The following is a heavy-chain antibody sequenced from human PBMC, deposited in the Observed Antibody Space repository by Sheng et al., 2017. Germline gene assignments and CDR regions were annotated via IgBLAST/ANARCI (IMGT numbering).Heavy chain of an antibody. V-gene: IGHV4-39*07. CDR2: FYYSGRT. J-gene: IGHJ4*02. CDR1: GDSISSYY. D-gene: IGHD1-26*01. Sequence: QLQLQESGPGLVKPPETLSLTCTVSGDSISSYYWGWIRQPPGKGLEWIGSFYYSGRTYYNPSLKSRVTISVDTSKNQFSLKLRSVTAADTAVYYCARSGVGATDYFDSWGQGTRGHRLL. CDR3: ARSGVGATDYFDS.